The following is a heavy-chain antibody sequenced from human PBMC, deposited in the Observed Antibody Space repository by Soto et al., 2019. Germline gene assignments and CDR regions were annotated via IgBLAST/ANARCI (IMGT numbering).Heavy chain of an antibody. CDR2: IIPLFGTA. Sequence: QVQLVQSGAEVKKPGSSVKVSCKASGGTFSSYAITWVRQAPGQGLAWMGGIIPLFGTANYAQKFQGRVTITADESTSTAYMELSSLRSEDTAVYYCATEGDGSGSYYYGMDVWGQGTTVTVSS. CDR1: GGTFSSYA. J-gene: IGHJ6*02. V-gene: IGHV1-69*12. CDR3: ATEGDGSGSYYYGMDV. D-gene: IGHD3-22*01.